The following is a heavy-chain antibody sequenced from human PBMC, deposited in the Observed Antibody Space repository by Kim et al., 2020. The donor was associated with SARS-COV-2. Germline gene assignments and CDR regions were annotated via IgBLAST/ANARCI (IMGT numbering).Heavy chain of an antibody. CDR3: AKVGRLLWFGEFSNWFDP. D-gene: IGHD3-10*01. CDR2: ISGSGGST. V-gene: IGHV3-23*01. CDR1: GFTFSSYA. J-gene: IGHJ5*02. Sequence: GGSLRLSCAASGFTFSSYAMSWVRQAPGKGLEWVSAISGSGGSTYYADSVKGRFTISRDNSKNTLYLQMNSLRAEDTAVYYCAKVGRLLWFGEFSNWFDPWGQGTLVTVSS.